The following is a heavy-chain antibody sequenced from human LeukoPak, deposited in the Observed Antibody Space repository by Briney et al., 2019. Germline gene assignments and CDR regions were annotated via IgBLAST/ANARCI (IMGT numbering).Heavy chain of an antibody. Sequence: GGSLRLSCSASGFTFKSYAMHWVRQAPGKGLEWVSYISSSSSTIYYADSVKGRFTISRDNAKNSLYLQMNSLRAEDTAVYYCARDQGNYDFWSGYSYYYGMDVWGQGTTVTVSS. J-gene: IGHJ6*02. CDR3: ARDQGNYDFWSGYSYYYGMDV. V-gene: IGHV3-48*01. CDR2: ISSSSSTI. CDR1: GFTFKSYA. D-gene: IGHD3-3*01.